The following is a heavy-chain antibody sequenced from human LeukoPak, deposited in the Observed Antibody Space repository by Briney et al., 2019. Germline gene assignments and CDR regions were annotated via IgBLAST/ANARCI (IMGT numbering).Heavy chain of an antibody. Sequence: SETLSLTCTVSGGSTSSYYWSWIRQPPGKGLEWIGYIYYSGSTNYNPSLKSRVTISVDTSKNQFSLKLSSVTAADTAVYYCAREVGALFDYWGQGTLVTVSS. D-gene: IGHD1-26*01. CDR1: GGSTSSYY. CDR3: AREVGALFDY. V-gene: IGHV4-59*01. CDR2: IYYSGST. J-gene: IGHJ4*02.